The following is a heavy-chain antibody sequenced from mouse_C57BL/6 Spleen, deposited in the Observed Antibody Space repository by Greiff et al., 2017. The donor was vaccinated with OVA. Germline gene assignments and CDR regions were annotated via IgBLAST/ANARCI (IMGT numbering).Heavy chain of an antibody. CDR3: ASSPYYGSSYDAMDY. V-gene: IGHV14-2*01. CDR1: GFNIKDYY. J-gene: IGHJ4*01. Sequence: EVQLVESGAELVKPGASVKLSCTASGFNIKDYYMHWVKQRTEQGLEWIGRIDPEDGETKYAPKFQGKATITADTSSNTAYLQLSSLTSEDTAVYYCASSPYYGSSYDAMDYWGQGTSVTVSS. CDR2: IDPEDGET. D-gene: IGHD1-1*01.